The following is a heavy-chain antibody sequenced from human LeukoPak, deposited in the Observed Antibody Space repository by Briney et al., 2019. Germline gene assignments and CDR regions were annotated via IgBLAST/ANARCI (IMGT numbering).Heavy chain of an antibody. J-gene: IGHJ6*03. D-gene: IGHD5-12*01. CDR3: ARGRGSNGYDSYYYYMDV. CDR1: GGSFSGYY. Sequence: SETLSLTCAAYGGSFSGYYWSWIRQPPGKGLEWIGEINHSGSTNYNPSLKSRVTISVDTSKNQFSLKLSSVTAADTAVYYCARGRGSNGYDSYYYYMDVWGKGTTVTVSS. V-gene: IGHV4-34*01. CDR2: INHSGST.